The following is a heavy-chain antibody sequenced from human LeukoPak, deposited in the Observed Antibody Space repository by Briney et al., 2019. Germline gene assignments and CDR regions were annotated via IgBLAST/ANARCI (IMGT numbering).Heavy chain of an antibody. D-gene: IGHD3-10*01. J-gene: IGHJ6*02. CDR1: GFTFDDYA. CDR3: AGDRMDYYGSGSKSYYYGMDV. CDR2: IYSGGST. Sequence: PGGSLRLSCAASGFTFDDYAMHWVRQAPGKGLEWVSVIYSGGSTYYADSVKGRFTISRDNSKNTLYLQMNSLRAEDTAVYYCAGDRMDYYGSGSKSYYYGMDVWGQGTTVTVSS. V-gene: IGHV3-66*01.